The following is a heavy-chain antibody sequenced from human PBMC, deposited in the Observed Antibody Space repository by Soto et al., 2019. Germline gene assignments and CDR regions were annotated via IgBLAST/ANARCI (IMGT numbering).Heavy chain of an antibody. J-gene: IGHJ4*02. CDR1: GFTFSSYW. CDR3: AGHAGRATRFDH. Sequence: EVQLVESGGGLVQPGGSLRLSCGASGFTFSSYWMNWVRQAPGKGLEWVANIKQDGSEKYYVGSVKGRFTISRDNAENSLYLQMNSLTAEDTAVYYCAGHAGRATRFDHWCQGTLVTVSS. V-gene: IGHV3-7*01. CDR2: IKQDGSEK.